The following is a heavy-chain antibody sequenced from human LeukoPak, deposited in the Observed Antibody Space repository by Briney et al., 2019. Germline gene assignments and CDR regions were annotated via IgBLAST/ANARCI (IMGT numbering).Heavy chain of an antibody. CDR1: GGSFSGYY. CDR3: ARARRILTYYYDRGGGGRAFDI. D-gene: IGHD3-22*01. V-gene: IGHV4-31*11. Sequence: SETLSLTCAVYGGSFSGYYWSWIRQHPGKGLEWIGYIYYSGSTYYNPSLKSRVTISVDTSKNQFSLKLSSVTAADTAVYYCARARRILTYYYDRGGGGRAFDIWGQGTMVTVSS. CDR2: IYYSGST. J-gene: IGHJ3*02.